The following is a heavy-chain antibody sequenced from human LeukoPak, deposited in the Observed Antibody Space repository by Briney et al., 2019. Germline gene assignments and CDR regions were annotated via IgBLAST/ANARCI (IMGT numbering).Heavy chain of an antibody. J-gene: IGHJ4*02. CDR2: INHSGST. V-gene: IGHV4-34*01. CDR3: ARGGSSSKLGDY. D-gene: IGHD6-6*01. CDR1: GFNFNIYS. Sequence: GSLRPSCRASGFNFNIYSMNWVRQAPGKGLEWIGEINHSGSTNYNPSLKSRVTISVDTSKNQFSLKLRSVTAADTAVYYCARGGSSSKLGDYWGQGTLVTVSS.